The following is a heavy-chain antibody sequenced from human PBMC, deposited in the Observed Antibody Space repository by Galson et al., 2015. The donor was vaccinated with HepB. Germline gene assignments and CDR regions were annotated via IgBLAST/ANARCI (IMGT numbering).Heavy chain of an antibody. CDR2: ISYDGSNK. D-gene: IGHD3-10*01. CDR1: GFTFSSYA. V-gene: IGHV3-30-3*01. CDR3: ARERSGSSLGDYYGMDV. J-gene: IGHJ6*02. Sequence: SLRLSCAASGFTFSSYAMHWVRQAPGKGLEWVAVISYDGSNKYYADSVKGRFTISRDNSKNTLYLQMNSLRAEDTAVYYCARERSGSSLGDYYGMDVWGQGTTVTVSS.